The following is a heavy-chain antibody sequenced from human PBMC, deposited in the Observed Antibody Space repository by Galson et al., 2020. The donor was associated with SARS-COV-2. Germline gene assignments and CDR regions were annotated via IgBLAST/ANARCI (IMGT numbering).Heavy chain of an antibody. CDR3: AKEGYYDFWSGYLGKKPFDY. J-gene: IGHJ4*02. V-gene: IGHV3-9*01. CDR1: GFTFDDYA. CDR2: ISWNSGSI. Sequence: SLKISCAASGFTFDDYAMHWVRQAPGKGLEWVSGISWNSGSIGYADSVKGRFTISRDNAKNSLYLQMNSLRAEDTALYYCAKEGYYDFWSGYLGKKPFDYWGQGTLVTVSS. D-gene: IGHD3-3*01.